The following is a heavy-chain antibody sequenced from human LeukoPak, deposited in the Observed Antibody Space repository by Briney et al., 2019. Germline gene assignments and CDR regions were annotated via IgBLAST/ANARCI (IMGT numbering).Heavy chain of an antibody. Sequence: GGSLRLSCAASGFTFSSYSMNWVRQAPGKRLEWVSYISSSSSTIYYADSVKGRFTISRDNAKNSLYLQMNSLRAEDTAVYYCASTTYNWNFDYWGQGTLVTVSS. V-gene: IGHV3-48*04. CDR2: ISSSSSTI. J-gene: IGHJ4*02. CDR3: ASTTYNWNFDY. D-gene: IGHD1-20*01. CDR1: GFTFSSYS.